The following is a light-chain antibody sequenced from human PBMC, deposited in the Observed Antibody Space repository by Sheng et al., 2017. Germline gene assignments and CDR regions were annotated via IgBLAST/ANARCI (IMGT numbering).Light chain of an antibody. Sequence: DIQMTQSPSTLSASVGDRVTITCRASQSISSWLAWYQQKPGKAPKLLIYKASSLESGVPSRFSDSGSGTEFTLTISSLQPDDFASYYCQQYNRYPYSFGQGTKLEIK. V-gene: IGKV1-5*03. CDR1: QSISSW. CDR2: KAS. CDR3: QQYNRYPYS. J-gene: IGKJ2*03.